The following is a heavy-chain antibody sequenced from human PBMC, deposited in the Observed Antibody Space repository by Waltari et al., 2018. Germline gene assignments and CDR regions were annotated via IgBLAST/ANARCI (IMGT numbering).Heavy chain of an antibody. CDR2: IYHSGST. CDR1: GYSVSSGYY. D-gene: IGHD3-22*01. Sequence: QVQRQESGPGLGKPSETLSLTCAVSGYSVSSGYYGGWIRQPPGQRMEWIGSIYHSGSTYYNPSIKSRVTISVDTSKNQFSLKMSSVTAADTAVYYCARLHASYYYDSSGYSSFGMDVWGQGTTVTVSS. CDR3: ARLHASYYYDSSGYSSFGMDV. V-gene: IGHV4-38-2*01. J-gene: IGHJ6*02.